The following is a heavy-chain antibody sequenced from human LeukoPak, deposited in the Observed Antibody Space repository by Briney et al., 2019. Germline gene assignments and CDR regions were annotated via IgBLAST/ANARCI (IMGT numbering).Heavy chain of an antibody. J-gene: IGHJ4*02. D-gene: IGHD3-22*01. CDR1: GYTFTGYY. Sequence: GASVKVSCKASGYTFTGYYMRWVRQAPGQGLEWMGRINPNSGGTNYAQKFQGRVTMTRDTSISTAYMELSRLRSDDTAVYYCARRGIGSSGYYSDYWGQGTLVTVSS. CDR2: INPNSGGT. CDR3: ARRGIGSSGYYSDY. V-gene: IGHV1-2*06.